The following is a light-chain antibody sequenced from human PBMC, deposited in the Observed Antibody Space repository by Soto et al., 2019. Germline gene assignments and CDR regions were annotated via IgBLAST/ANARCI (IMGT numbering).Light chain of an antibody. V-gene: IGLV2-14*01. Sequence: QSVLTQPASVSGSAGQSITISCTGTSSDVGGYNYVSWYQQHPGKAPKLMIYEVSNRPSGVSNRFSGSKSGNTASLTISGLQAEDEAAYYCSSYTSSSTYVFGTGTEVTVL. CDR3: SSYTSSSTYV. CDR2: EVS. CDR1: SSDVGGYNY. J-gene: IGLJ1*01.